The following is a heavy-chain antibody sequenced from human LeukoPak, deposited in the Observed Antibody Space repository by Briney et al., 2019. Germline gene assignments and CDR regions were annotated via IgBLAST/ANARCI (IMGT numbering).Heavy chain of an antibody. CDR2: ISSSGSTI. CDR1: GFTFSSYE. J-gene: IGHJ6*03. CDR3: ARAEGVRGVDPMYYYYMDV. D-gene: IGHD3-10*01. Sequence: PGGSLRLSCAASGFTFSSYEMNWVRQAPGKGLEWVSYISSSGSTIYYADSVKGRFTISRDNAKNSLYLQMNSLGAEDTAVYYCARAEGVRGVDPMYYYYMDVWGKGTTVTISS. V-gene: IGHV3-48*03.